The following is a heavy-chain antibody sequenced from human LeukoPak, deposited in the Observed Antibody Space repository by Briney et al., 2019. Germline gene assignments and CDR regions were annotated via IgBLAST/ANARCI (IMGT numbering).Heavy chain of an antibody. CDR3: ARGWWSDLVRGVPSFVWDY. Sequence: PSETLSLTCAVYGRSFSGYYWSWIRQPPGKGREWSGEINHSGSTNYNPSLKSRVTISVDTSKNQFSLKLSSVTAADTAVYYCARGWWSDLVRGVPSFVWDYWGQGTLVTVSS. CDR1: GRSFSGYY. V-gene: IGHV4-34*01. J-gene: IGHJ4*02. D-gene: IGHD3-10*01. CDR2: INHSGST.